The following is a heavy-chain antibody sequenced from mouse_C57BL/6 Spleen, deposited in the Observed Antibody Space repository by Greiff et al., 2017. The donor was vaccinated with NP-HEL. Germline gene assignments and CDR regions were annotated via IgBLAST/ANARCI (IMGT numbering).Heavy chain of an antibody. CDR2: ISSGSSTI. CDR3: ARPSTTTVVATPFAY. V-gene: IGHV5-17*01. Sequence: EVQLVESGGGLVKPGGSLKLSCAASGFTFSDYGMHWVRQAPEKGLEWVAYISSGSSTIYYADTVKGRFTISRDNAKNTLFLQMTSLRSEDTAMYYCARPSTTTVVATPFAYWGQGTLVTVSA. CDR1: GFTFSDYG. D-gene: IGHD1-1*01. J-gene: IGHJ3*01.